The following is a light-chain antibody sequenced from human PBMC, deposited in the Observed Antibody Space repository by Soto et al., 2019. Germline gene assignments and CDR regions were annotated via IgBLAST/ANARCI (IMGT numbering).Light chain of an antibody. CDR1: SSNIGAGYD. V-gene: IGLV1-40*01. J-gene: IGLJ1*01. Sequence: QSVLTQPPSVSGAPGQRVTISCTGSSSNIGAGYDVPWYQQLPGTAPKLLIYGNSNRPSGVPDRFSGSKSGTSASLTISGLQAEDEADYYCNSYIITGTYVFGTGTKVTVL. CDR3: NSYIITGTYV. CDR2: GNS.